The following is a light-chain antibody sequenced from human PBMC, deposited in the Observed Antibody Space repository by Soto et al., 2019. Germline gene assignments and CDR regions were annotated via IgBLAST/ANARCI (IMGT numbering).Light chain of an antibody. CDR2: MGS. Sequence: VMTQSPLSLPFTPGYPSSISFXSSXILLRSDGYSYLDWYLQKPGQSPQILIYMGSNRASGVPDRFSGSGSGTDFTLKISRVEAEDVGVYYCMQPVQIPVTFGQGTRLEIK. V-gene: IGKV2-28*01. CDR1: XILLRSDGYSY. J-gene: IGKJ5*01. CDR3: MQPVQIPVT.